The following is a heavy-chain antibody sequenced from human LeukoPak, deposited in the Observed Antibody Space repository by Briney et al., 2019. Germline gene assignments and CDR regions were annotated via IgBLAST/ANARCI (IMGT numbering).Heavy chain of an antibody. V-gene: IGHV3-33*01. J-gene: IGHJ6*02. D-gene: IGHD6-19*01. Sequence: PGGSLRLSCAASGFTFSSYGMHWVRQAPGKGLEWEAVIWYDGSNKYYADSVKGRFTISRDNSKNTLYLQMNSLRAEDTAVYYCARQQEIAVEHNPNYYYYGMDVWGQGTTVTVSS. CDR3: ARQQEIAVEHNPNYYYYGMDV. CDR2: IWYDGSNK. CDR1: GFTFSSYG.